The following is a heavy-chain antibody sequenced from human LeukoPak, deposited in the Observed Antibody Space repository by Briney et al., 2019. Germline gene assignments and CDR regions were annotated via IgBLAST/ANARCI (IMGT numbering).Heavy chain of an antibody. J-gene: IGHJ6*03. Sequence: GGSLRLSCAASKFTFNNYAMHWVRQAPGKGLEWVSIISSDGSNKYYADSVKGRFAISRDNSKNTLYLQMNSLRAEDTAVYYCARGRHRVYYYSYMDVWGKGTTVTVSS. CDR1: KFTFNNYA. V-gene: IGHV3-30*09. CDR2: ISSDGSNK. CDR3: ARGRHRVYYYSYMDV.